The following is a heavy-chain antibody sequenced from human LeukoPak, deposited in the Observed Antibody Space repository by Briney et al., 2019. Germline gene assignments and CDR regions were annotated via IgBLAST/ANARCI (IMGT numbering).Heavy chain of an antibody. CDR2: INHSGST. Sequence: SETLSLTCAVYGGSFSGYYWSWIRQPPGKGLEWIGEINHSGSTNYNPSLRGRVTISVDTSKNQFSLKLTSVTAADTAVYYCARDAYNLSFFDYWGQGTLVTVSS. J-gene: IGHJ4*02. V-gene: IGHV4-34*01. D-gene: IGHD5-24*01. CDR3: ARDAYNLSFFDY. CDR1: GGSFSGYY.